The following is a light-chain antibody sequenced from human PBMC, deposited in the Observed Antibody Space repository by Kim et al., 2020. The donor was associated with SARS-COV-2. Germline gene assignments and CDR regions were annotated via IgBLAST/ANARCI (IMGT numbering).Light chain of an antibody. V-gene: IGKV1-5*03. CDR1: QSISSW. CDR2: KAS. J-gene: IGKJ4*01. CDR3: QQYYRYPLT. Sequence: ASVGDRVTITCRASQSISSWLAWYQQKPGKAPKLLIYKASSLESGVPSSFSGSGSGTEFTLTISSLQPDDFATYYCQQYYRYPLTFGGGTKVDIK.